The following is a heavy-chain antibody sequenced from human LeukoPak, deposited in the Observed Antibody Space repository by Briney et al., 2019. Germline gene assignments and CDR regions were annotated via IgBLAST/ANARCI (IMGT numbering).Heavy chain of an antibody. Sequence: SETLSLTCAVYGGSFSGYYWSWIRQPPGKGLEWIGYIYYSGSTNYNPSLKSRVTISVDTSKNQFSLKLSSVTAADTAVYYCARLGVDGYSYGIGYWGQGTLVTVSS. CDR1: GGSFSGYY. CDR2: IYYSGST. D-gene: IGHD5-18*01. CDR3: ARLGVDGYSYGIGY. J-gene: IGHJ4*02. V-gene: IGHV4-59*08.